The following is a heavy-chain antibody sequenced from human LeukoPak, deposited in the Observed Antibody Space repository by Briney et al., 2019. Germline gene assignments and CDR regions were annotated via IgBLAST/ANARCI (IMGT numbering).Heavy chain of an antibody. J-gene: IGHJ4*02. CDR2: INHSGST. D-gene: IGHD6-13*01. V-gene: IGHV4-34*01. Sequence: PAETLSLTCAVYGGSFSGFYWSWIRQPPGKGLEWIGAINHSGSTNYNPSLKSRVTISVDTSKYQFSLNLSSMTAADTAVYYCARSYTAAGTPFDYWGQGTLVTVSS. CDR1: GGSFSGFY. CDR3: ARSYTAAGTPFDY.